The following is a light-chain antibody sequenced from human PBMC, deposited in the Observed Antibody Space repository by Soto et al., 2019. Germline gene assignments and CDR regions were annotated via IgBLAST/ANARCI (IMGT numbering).Light chain of an antibody. CDR3: QTWGTGSWV. CDR2: LNSDGKY. Sequence: QPVLTQSPAASASLGASVKLTCTLSSGHSTYAIAWHQQQPQTGPRYLMKLNSDGKYSKGDGIPDRFSGSSSGAERYLTISSLQSEDEANYYCQTWGTGSWVFGGGTKLTVL. CDR1: SGHSTYA. J-gene: IGLJ3*02. V-gene: IGLV4-69*01.